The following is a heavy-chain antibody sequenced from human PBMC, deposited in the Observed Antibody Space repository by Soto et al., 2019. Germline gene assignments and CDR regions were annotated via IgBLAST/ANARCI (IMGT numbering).Heavy chain of an antibody. CDR1: GDSVSSNSAA. V-gene: IGHV6-1*01. D-gene: IGHD6-19*01. CDR2: TYYRSKWYN. Sequence: PSQTLSRTCAISGDSVSSNSAAWNWIRQSPSRGLEWLGRTYYRSKWYNDYAVSVKSRITINPDTSKNQFSLQLNSVTPEDTAVYYCARDSKRDSSGWFGVHYYYYMDVWGKGTTVTVSS. CDR3: ARDSKRDSSGWFGVHYYYYMDV. J-gene: IGHJ6*03.